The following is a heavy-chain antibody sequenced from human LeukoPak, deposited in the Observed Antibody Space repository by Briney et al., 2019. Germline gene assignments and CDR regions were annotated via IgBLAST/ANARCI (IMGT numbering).Heavy chain of an antibody. CDR1: GGSISSYY. D-gene: IGHD5-18*01. V-gene: IGHV4-4*07. Sequence: SETLSLTCTVSGGSISSYYWSWIRQPAGKGLEWIGRIYTSGSTNYNPSLKSRVTMSVDTSKNQFSLKLSSVTAADTAVYYCARGYSFHSTYNWFDPWGQGTLVTVSS. CDR3: ARGYSFHSTYNWFDP. CDR2: IYTSGST. J-gene: IGHJ5*02.